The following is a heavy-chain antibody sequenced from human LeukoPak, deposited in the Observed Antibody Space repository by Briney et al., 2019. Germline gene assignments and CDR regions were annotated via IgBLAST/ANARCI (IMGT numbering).Heavy chain of an antibody. V-gene: IGHV4-30-2*01. Sequence: SQTLSLTCTVSGGSISSGGYYWSWIRQPPGKGLEWIGEINHSGSTNYNPSLKSRVTISVDTSKNQFSLKLSSVTAADTAVYYCARLKKGNFDYWGQGTLVTVSS. CDR3: ARLKKGNFDY. J-gene: IGHJ4*02. CDR2: INHSGST. D-gene: IGHD3-10*01. CDR1: GGSISSGGYY.